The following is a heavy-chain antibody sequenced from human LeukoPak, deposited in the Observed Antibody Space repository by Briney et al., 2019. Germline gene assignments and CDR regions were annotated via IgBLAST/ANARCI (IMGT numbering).Heavy chain of an antibody. J-gene: IGHJ5*02. CDR2: IYYSGST. Sequence: SQTLSLTCSVSGGSIASGDYYWTWIRQPPGKGLEWIGSIYYSGSTYYNPSLKSRVTISVDTSKNQFSLKLSSVTAADTAVYYCARATDYDRTPVFSWGQGTLVTVSS. CDR3: ARATDYDRTPVFS. D-gene: IGHD3-22*01. CDR1: GGSIASGDYY. V-gene: IGHV4-39*07.